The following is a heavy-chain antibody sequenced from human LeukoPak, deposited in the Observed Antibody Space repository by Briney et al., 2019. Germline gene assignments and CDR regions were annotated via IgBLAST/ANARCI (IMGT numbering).Heavy chain of an antibody. CDR2: ISYDGSNK. V-gene: IGHV3-30*18. J-gene: IGHJ5*02. Sequence: PGGPLRLSCAASGFRFSDYYMTWIRQATGKGLEWVAVISYDGSNKYYADSVKGRFTSSRDNSKNTLYLQMNSLRAEDTAVYYCAKDQGPYSSSSPGFDPWGQGTLVTVSS. CDR1: GFRFSDYY. CDR3: AKDQGPYSSSSPGFDP. D-gene: IGHD6-13*01.